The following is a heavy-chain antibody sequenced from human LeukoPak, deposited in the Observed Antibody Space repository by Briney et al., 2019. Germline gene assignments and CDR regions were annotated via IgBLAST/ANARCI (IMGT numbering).Heavy chain of an antibody. Sequence: GGSLRLSCAASGFTFSSYAISRVRQAPGKGLEWVSAISGSGGSTYYADSVKGRFTISRDNSKNTLYLQMNSLRAEDTAVYYCAKDKMIVVVMWFDPWGQGTLVTVSS. J-gene: IGHJ5*02. CDR2: ISGSGGST. CDR1: GFTFSSYA. D-gene: IGHD3-22*01. V-gene: IGHV3-23*01. CDR3: AKDKMIVVVMWFDP.